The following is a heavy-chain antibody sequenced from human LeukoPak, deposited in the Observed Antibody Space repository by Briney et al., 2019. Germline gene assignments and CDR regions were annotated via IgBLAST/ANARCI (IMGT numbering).Heavy chain of an antibody. CDR3: ARGGYSGYPL. CDR1: GGSFSGYY. D-gene: IGHD5-12*01. Sequence: PSESLSLTCAVYGGSFSGYYWSWIRQPPGKGREWSGEINRSGSTNYNPSLKSRVTISLDTSKNQFSLKLSSVTAADTAVYYCARGGYSGYPLWGQGTLVTVSS. J-gene: IGHJ4*02. CDR2: INRSGST. V-gene: IGHV4-34*01.